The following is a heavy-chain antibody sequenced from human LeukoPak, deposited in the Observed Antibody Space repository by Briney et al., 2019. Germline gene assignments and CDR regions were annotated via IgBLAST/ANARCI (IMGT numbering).Heavy chain of an antibody. D-gene: IGHD6-13*01. J-gene: IGHJ6*02. CDR2: INPNSGGT. V-gene: IGHV1-2*04. Sequence: ASVNVSCKASGGTFSSYAISWVRQAPGQGLEWKGWINPNSGGTNYAQKFQGWVTMTRDTSISTAYMELSRLRSDDTAVYYCATAAGPTSYYYGMDVWGQGTTVTVSS. CDR1: GGTFSSYA. CDR3: ATAAGPTSYYYGMDV.